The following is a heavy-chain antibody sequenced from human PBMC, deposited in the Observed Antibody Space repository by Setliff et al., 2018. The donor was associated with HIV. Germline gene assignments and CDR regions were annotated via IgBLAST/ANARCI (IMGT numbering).Heavy chain of an antibody. CDR1: GYAFTSQF. CDR3: VRDTFDGRSYYGWDV. CDR2: ISAGNGNT. Sequence: ASVKVSCKASGYAFTSQFMHWVRQAPGQGLEWMGIISAGNGNTKYSQTFQDRVTITRDTSASTVYMELGSLRTEDTAVYYCVRDTFDGRSYYGWDVWGQGTTVTVSS. V-gene: IGHV1-3*01. J-gene: IGHJ6*02. D-gene: IGHD3-9*01.